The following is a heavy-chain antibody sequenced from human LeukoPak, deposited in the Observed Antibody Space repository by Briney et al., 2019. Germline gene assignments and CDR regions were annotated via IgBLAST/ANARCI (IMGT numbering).Heavy chain of an antibody. D-gene: IGHD3-10*01. CDR1: GYTFTRYY. V-gene: IGHV1-46*01. CDR3: ARRGSGSYVLDY. Sequence: GASVKVSCKASGYTFTRYYMHWVRQAPAQGLEWMGIINPSDGVIDYAQKFQDRVTMTRDTSTSTVYMELSSLRSEDTAVYYCARRGSGSYVLDYWGQGTLVTVSS. J-gene: IGHJ4*02. CDR2: INPSDGVI.